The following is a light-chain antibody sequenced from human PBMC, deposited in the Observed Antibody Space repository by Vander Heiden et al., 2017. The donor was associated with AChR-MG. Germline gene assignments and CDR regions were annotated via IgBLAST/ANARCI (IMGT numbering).Light chain of an antibody. V-gene: IGLV3-10*01. CDR3: YSTDSSGNHYV. Sequence: SYELTQPPSVSVSPGQTARITCSGDALPKKYAYWYQQMSGQAPVLVIYEDSKRPSGIPERFSGSSSGTMATLTISGAQVEDEADYYCYSTDSSGNHYVFGTGTKVTVL. CDR2: EDS. CDR1: ALPKKY. J-gene: IGLJ1*01.